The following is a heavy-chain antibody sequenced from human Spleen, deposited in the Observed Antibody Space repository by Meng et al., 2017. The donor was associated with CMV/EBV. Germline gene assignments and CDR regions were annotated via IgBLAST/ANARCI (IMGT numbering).Heavy chain of an antibody. CDR3: ARDQKAAMDYYYYYGMDV. Sequence: GGSLRLSCAASGFTFSSYSMNWVRQAPGKGLEWVSSISSSSSYIYYADSVKGRFTISRDNAKNSLYLQMNSLRAEDTAVYYCARDQKAAMDYYYYYGMDVWGQGTTVTVSS. D-gene: IGHD5-18*01. V-gene: IGHV3-21*01. CDR2: ISSSSSYI. CDR1: GFTFSSYS. J-gene: IGHJ6*02.